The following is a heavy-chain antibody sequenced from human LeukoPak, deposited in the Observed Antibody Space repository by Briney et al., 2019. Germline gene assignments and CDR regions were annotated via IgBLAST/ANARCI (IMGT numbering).Heavy chain of an antibody. CDR1: GFTFSRFG. V-gene: IGHV3-23*01. Sequence: PGGSLRLSCAASGFTFSRFGMSWVRQAPGKGLEWVSAITTNGGSTYYADSVKGRFTISRDNSKNTLYLQTNSLRAEDTAVYYCAKDLRIAVAGTGSLDYWGQGTLVTVSS. J-gene: IGHJ4*02. D-gene: IGHD6-19*01. CDR3: AKDLRIAVAGTGSLDY. CDR2: ITTNGGST.